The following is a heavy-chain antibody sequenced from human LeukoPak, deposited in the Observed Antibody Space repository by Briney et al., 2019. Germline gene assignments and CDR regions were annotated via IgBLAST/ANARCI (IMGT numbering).Heavy chain of an antibody. D-gene: IGHD2-2*01. CDR1: GFTVSSNY. J-gene: IGHJ6*02. CDR3: ARTVVVPPLNRYYYGMDV. V-gene: IGHV3-53*04. CDR2: IYSGGST. Sequence: PGGSLRLSCAASGFTVSSNYMSWVRQAPGKGLEWVSVIYSGGSTYYADSVKGRFTISRHNSKNTLYLQMNSLRAEDTAVYYCARTVVVPPLNRYYYGMDVWGQGTTVTVSS.